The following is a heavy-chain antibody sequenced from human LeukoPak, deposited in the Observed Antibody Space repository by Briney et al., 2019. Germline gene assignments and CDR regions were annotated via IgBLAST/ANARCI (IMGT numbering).Heavy chain of an antibody. CDR2: ISYDGSNK. CDR3: AKDNGGSRSSPSLP. V-gene: IGHV3-30*09. J-gene: IGHJ5*02. Sequence: GGSLRLSCAASGFTFSNFAMSWVRQAPGKGLEWVAVISYDGSNKYYADSVKGRFAISRDNSKNTLYLQMNSLRAEDTAVYYCAKDNGGSRSSPSLPWGQGTLVTVSS. D-gene: IGHD6-6*01. CDR1: GFTFSNFA.